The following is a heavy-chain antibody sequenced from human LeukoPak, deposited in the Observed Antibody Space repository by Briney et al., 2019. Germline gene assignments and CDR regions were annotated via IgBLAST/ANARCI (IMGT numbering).Heavy chain of an antibody. V-gene: IGHV4-39*01. D-gene: IGHD4-17*01. J-gene: IGHJ4*02. CDR3: GRLRGAMTTVTSDFDY. CDR2: AFYSGDT. Sequence: SETLSLTCTVTGGSIIGSSYYWGWIRQPPGKGLEWIGSAFYSGDTYYKSSLKSRVTISVDTSKNQFSLKLSSVTAADTAVYYCGRLRGAMTTVTSDFDYWGQGTLVTVSS. CDR1: GGSIIGSSYY.